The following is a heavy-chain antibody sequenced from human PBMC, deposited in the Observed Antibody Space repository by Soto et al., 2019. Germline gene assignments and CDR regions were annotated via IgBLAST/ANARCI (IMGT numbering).Heavy chain of an antibody. V-gene: IGHV1-18*01. CDR1: SYA. D-gene: IGHD2-2*01. J-gene: IGHJ5*02. Sequence: SYALWWLCHSHGQGLEWMGWISAYNGNTNYAQKLQGRVTMTTDTSTSTAYMELRSLRSDDTAVSCSARPPAASHGLDPWGQRPLGTVYS. CDR2: ISAYNGNT. CDR3: ARPPAASHGLDP.